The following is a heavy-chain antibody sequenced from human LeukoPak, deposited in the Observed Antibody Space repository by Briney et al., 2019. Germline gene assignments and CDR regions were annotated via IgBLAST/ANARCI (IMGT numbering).Heavy chain of an antibody. CDR1: GGSIISGNW. CDR3: ASSDGQPPRFDSSYDVFDY. V-gene: IGHV4-4*02. J-gene: IGHJ4*02. D-gene: IGHD5-12*01. CDR2: IYHSGRT. Sequence: SETLSLTCAVSGGSIISGNWWSWVRQPPGKGLEWIGEIYHSGRTNYNPSLKSRVTISLDKSKNQFSPNLSSVTAADTALYYCASSDGQPPRFDSSYDVFDYWGQGTLVTVSS.